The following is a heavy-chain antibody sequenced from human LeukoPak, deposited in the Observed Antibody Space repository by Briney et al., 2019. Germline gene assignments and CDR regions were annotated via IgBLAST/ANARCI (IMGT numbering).Heavy chain of an antibody. CDR1: GGSISSYY. Sequence: SETLSLTCTVSGGSISSYYWSWIRQPPGKGLEWIGYIYYSGSTNYNPSIKGRVTISVDTSKNQFSLKLSSVTAADTAVYYCARHMGLGYSYGYPYFDYWGQGTLVTVSS. CDR3: ARHMGLGYSYGYPYFDY. CDR2: IYYSGST. D-gene: IGHD5-18*01. V-gene: IGHV4-59*08. J-gene: IGHJ4*02.